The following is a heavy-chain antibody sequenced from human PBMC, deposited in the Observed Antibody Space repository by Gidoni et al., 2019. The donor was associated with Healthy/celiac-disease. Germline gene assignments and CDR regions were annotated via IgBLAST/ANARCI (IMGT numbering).Heavy chain of an antibody. CDR1: GGSISRSNW. CDR3: ARDGAMGPSDNYYDSLGWFDP. CDR2: IYHSGST. Sequence: QVQLQESGPGLVKPSGTLSLTCAVSGGSISRSNWWSWVRQPPGKGLEWIGEIYHSGSTNYNPSPKSRVTISVDKSKNQFSLKLSSVTAADTAVYYCARDGAMGPSDNYYDSLGWFDPWGQGTLVTVSS. D-gene: IGHD3-22*01. J-gene: IGHJ5*02. V-gene: IGHV4-4*02.